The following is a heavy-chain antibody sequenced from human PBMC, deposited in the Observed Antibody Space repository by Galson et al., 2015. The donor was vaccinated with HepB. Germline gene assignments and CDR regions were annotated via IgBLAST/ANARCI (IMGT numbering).Heavy chain of an antibody. CDR3: AKGRMTTVTTGAAHDAFDI. CDR2: ISGSGGST. Sequence: SLRLSCAASGFTFSSYAMSWVRQAPGKGLEWVSAISGSGGSTYYADSVKGRFTISRDNSKNTLYLQMNSLRAEDTAVYYCAKGRMTTVTTGAAHDAFDIWGQGTMVTVSS. CDR1: GFTFSSYA. J-gene: IGHJ3*02. D-gene: IGHD4-11*01. V-gene: IGHV3-23*01.